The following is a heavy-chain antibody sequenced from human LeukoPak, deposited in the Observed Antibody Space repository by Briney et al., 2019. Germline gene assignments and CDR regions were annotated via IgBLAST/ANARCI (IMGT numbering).Heavy chain of an antibody. CDR3: ARDREVVLDYYYYGMDV. D-gene: IGHD3-16*01. Sequence: SETLSLTCTVSGGSISSSSYYWGWIRQPPGKGLEWIGSIYYSGSTYYNPSLKSRVTISVDTSKNQFSLKLSSVTAADTAVYYCARDREVVLDYYYYGMDVWGQGTTVTVSS. CDR1: GGSISSSSYY. V-gene: IGHV4-39*07. J-gene: IGHJ6*02. CDR2: IYYSGST.